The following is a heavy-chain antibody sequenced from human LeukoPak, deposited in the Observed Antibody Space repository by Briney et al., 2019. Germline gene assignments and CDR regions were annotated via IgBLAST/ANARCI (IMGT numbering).Heavy chain of an antibody. CDR3: ARGSGSYSWYFDY. V-gene: IGHV4-39*07. CDR1: GGSISSSSYY. CDR2: IYYSGST. D-gene: IGHD1-26*01. Sequence: SETLSLTCTVSGGSISSSSYYWGWIRQPPGKGLEWIGSIYYSGSTYYNPSLKSRVTISVDTSKNQFSLKLSSVTAADTAVYYCARGSGSYSWYFDYWGQGTLVTVSA. J-gene: IGHJ4*02.